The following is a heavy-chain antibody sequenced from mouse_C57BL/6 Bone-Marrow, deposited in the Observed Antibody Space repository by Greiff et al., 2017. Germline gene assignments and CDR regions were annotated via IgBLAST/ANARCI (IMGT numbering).Heavy chain of an antibody. Sequence: QVQLQQSGAELVKPGASVKLSCKASGYTFTSYWMHWVKQRPGPGLEWIGMIHPNSGSTNYNEKFKSKATLTVDKSSSTAYMQLSSLTSEDSAVYYCARGPLSWFAYWGQGTLVTVSA. CDR1: GYTFTSYW. CDR2: IHPNSGST. CDR3: ARGPLSWFAY. V-gene: IGHV1-64*01. J-gene: IGHJ3*01.